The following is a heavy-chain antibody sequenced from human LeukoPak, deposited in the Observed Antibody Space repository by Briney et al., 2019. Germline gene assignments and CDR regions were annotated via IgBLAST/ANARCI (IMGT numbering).Heavy chain of an antibody. CDR1: GGSISSYY. CDR3: ARGSYSPDFDY. CDR2: IYYRGST. V-gene: IGHV4-59*01. Sequence: PSETLSLTCTVSGGSISSYYWSWIRQPPGKGLEWIGYIYYRGSTNYNPSLKSRVTISVDTSKNQFSLKLSSVTAADTAVYYCARGSYSPDFDYWGQGTLVTVSS. J-gene: IGHJ4*02. D-gene: IGHD5-18*01.